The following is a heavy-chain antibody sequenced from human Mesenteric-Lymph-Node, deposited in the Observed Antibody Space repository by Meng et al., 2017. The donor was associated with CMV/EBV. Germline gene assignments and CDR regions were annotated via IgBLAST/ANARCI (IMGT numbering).Heavy chain of an antibody. CDR2: IVPIFGTA. CDR1: GYTFTSYA. D-gene: IGHD5-12*01. CDR3: ARLVATRYYFDY. J-gene: IGHJ4*02. V-gene: IGHV1-69*01. Sequence: CKASGYTFTSYAINWLRQAPGQGLGWMGEIVPIFGTANYAQEFQGRVTITADESTSTAYMELSSLRSEDTAVYYCARLVATRYYFDYWGQGTLVTVSS.